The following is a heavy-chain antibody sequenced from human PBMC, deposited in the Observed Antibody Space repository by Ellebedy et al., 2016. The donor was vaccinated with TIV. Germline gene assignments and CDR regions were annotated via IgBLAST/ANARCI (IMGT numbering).Heavy chain of an antibody. CDR2: ISYHGTNT. CDR1: GFTFSSYG. CDR3: ARDQSTSGSNWFDP. V-gene: IGHV3-30*03. D-gene: IGHD6-6*01. Sequence: PGGSLRLSCAASGFTFSSYGMHWVRQAPGEGLEWVAVISYHGTNTHYADSVKGRSTISRDNSKNTLYLQMNSLRVEDTAVYYCARDQSTSGSNWFDPWGQGTLVTVSS. J-gene: IGHJ5*02.